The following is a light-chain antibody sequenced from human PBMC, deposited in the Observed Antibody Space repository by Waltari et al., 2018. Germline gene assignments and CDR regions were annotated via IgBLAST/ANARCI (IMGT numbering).Light chain of an antibody. J-gene: IGLJ1*01. Sequence: SSELTQDPAVSVALGQPVRITCQGDSLPSHYAIRHQQKPGPAPVLVIYGKNNRPSGIPDRFSGSSSGNTASLTITGAQAEDEADYYCNSRDSSGNHLGVFGTGTKVTVL. CDR2: GKN. CDR1: SLPSHY. V-gene: IGLV3-19*01. CDR3: NSRDSSGNHLGV.